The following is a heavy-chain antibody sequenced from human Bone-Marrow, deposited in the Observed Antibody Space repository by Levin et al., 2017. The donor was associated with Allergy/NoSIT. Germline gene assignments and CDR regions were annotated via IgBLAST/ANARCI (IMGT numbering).Heavy chain of an antibody. D-gene: IGHD5-12*01. Sequence: GESLKISCAASGFTFSDYYMGWIRQAPGKGLEWVSYISSSDSSTYYADSVKGRFTISRDNAKNSLYLQMNSLRAEDTAVYYCARGGYSAYDSWGQGTLVTVSS. CDR3: ARGGYSAYDS. CDR2: ISSSDSST. V-gene: IGHV3-11*01. CDR1: GFTFSDYY. J-gene: IGHJ5*01.